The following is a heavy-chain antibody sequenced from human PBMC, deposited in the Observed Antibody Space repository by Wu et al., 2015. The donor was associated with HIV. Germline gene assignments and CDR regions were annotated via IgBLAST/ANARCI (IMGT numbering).Heavy chain of an antibody. J-gene: IGHJ5*02. CDR2: ISAHNDVP. D-gene: IGHD3-22*01. CDR3: AVSNYYDSSGYWFDP. Sequence: QVQLVQSGAEVKKPGASVKVSCKASGYTFSTYGFNWVRQAPGQGLEWMGWISAHNDVPTYAQKVQGRVTMTTDTSTSTAYMELRSLRSDDTAVYYCAVSNYYDSSGYWFDPWAREPWSPSPQ. V-gene: IGHV1-18*01. CDR1: GYTFSTYG.